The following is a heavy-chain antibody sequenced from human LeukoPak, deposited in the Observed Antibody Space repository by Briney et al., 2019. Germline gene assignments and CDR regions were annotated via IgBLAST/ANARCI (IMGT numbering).Heavy chain of an antibody. CDR2: IYYSGST. Sequence: SETLSLTCTVSGRSISRGDYYWSWIRQPPGKGLAWIGYIYYSGSTYYNPSLKSRVTISVDTSKNQFSLKPSSVTAADTAVYYCARDAHWGLGWFDPWGQGTLVTVSS. D-gene: IGHD7-27*01. V-gene: IGHV4-30-4*08. J-gene: IGHJ5*02. CDR3: ARDAHWGLGWFDP. CDR1: GRSISRGDYY.